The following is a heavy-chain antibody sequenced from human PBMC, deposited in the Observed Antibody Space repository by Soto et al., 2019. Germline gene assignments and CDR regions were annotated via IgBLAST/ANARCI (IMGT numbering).Heavy chain of an antibody. J-gene: IGHJ5*02. V-gene: IGHV3-23*01. CDR3: AKGIVGGQKMANLFDP. Sequence: GGSLRLSCAASGFTFSSYAMSWVRQAPGKGLEWVSAISGSGGSTYYADSVKGRFTISRDNSKNTLYLQMNSLRAEDTAVYYCAKGIVGGQKMANLFDPWGQGTLVTVCS. CDR2: ISGSGGST. D-gene: IGHD3-22*01. CDR1: GFTFSSYA.